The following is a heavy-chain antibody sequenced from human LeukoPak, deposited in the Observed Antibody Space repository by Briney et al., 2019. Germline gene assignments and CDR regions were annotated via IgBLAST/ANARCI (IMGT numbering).Heavy chain of an antibody. CDR3: AKDHGDYDAFDI. J-gene: IGHJ3*02. V-gene: IGHV3-23*01. CDR2: ISGSGGST. Sequence: PGGSLRLSCAASGFTFSSYAMSWVRQAPGKGLGWVSAISGSGGSTYYADSVKGRFTISRDNTKNTLYLQMNSRRAEDATVYYCAKDHGDYDAFDIWGQGTMVTVSS. CDR1: GFTFSSYA. D-gene: IGHD4-17*01.